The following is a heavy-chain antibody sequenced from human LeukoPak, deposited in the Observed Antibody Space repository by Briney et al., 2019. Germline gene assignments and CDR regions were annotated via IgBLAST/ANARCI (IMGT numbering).Heavy chain of an antibody. CDR1: GYTLTELS. V-gene: IGHV1-24*01. Sequence: GASVKVSCKVSGYTLTELSMHWVRQAPGKGLEWMGGFDPEDGETIYAQKSQGRVTMTEDTSTDTAYMELSSLRSEDTAVYYCATGKFGELQFDYWGQGTLVTVSS. D-gene: IGHD3-10*01. CDR2: FDPEDGET. CDR3: ATGKFGELQFDY. J-gene: IGHJ4*02.